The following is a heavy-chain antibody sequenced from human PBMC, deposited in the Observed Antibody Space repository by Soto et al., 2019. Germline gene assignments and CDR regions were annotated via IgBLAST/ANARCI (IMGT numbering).Heavy chain of an antibody. J-gene: IGHJ4*02. CDR2: ISTYNGNA. V-gene: IGHV1-18*01. CDR3: ASCITIFGVVDSLDY. D-gene: IGHD3-3*01. CDR1: GHTFTSQG. Sequence: ASVKVSCKASGHTFTSQGISWVRQAPGRGLEWMGYISTYNGNANYAQNLQGRLTMTADTPTSTAYMDLRSLRSDDTAVYYCASCITIFGVVDSLDYWGQGTPVTVSS.